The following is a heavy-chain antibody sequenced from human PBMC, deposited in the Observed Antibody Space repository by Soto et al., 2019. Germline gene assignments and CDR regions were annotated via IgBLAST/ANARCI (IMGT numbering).Heavy chain of an antibody. Sequence: EVQLVQSGAEVKKSGESLQISCKGSGYRFSNHWIGWVRQMPGKGLEWMGIIYPADSDTRYSPSFQGQVTMLADKSISTAYLQWSSLKASDTAMYYCARREGSSFDYWGQGTLLTVSS. D-gene: IGHD3-10*01. CDR3: ARREGSSFDY. CDR2: IYPADSDT. V-gene: IGHV5-51*01. CDR1: GYRFSNHW. J-gene: IGHJ4*02.